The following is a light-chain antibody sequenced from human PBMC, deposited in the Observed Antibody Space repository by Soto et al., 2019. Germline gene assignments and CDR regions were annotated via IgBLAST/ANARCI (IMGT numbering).Light chain of an antibody. V-gene: IGLV2-23*01. CDR3: CSYAGGTSVV. Sequence: QSALTQPASVSGSPGQSITISCTGTSSDVGRYKLVSWYQQHPGKAPKLMIYEDIERPSGVSNRFSASKSCNTASLTISGLPTEDEADYYCCSYAGGTSVVFGGGTPLTVL. CDR1: SSDVGRYKL. J-gene: IGLJ2*01. CDR2: EDI.